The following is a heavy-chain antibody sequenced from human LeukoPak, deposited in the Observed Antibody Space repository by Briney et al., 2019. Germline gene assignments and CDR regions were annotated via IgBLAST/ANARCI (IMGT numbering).Heavy chain of an antibody. D-gene: IGHD3-10*01. V-gene: IGHV3-21*04. J-gene: IGHJ6*03. CDR3: AKVAQSRGVIITAYYSYYMDV. CDR1: GFSFSSYS. Sequence: GGSLTLSCAASGFSFSSYSVNWVSQAPGKVREWVASISSISRYIYYADSVKGRFTIFRDKSTNSLYLQVNSLNADDTAVYYCAKVAQSRGVIITAYYSYYMDVWGKGTTVTISS. CDR2: ISSISRYI.